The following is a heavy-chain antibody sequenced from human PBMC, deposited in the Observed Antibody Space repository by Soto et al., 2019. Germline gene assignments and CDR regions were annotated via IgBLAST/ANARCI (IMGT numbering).Heavy chain of an antibody. D-gene: IGHD6-19*01. Sequence: QVQLVQSGAEEKKPGASVKVSCKASGYTFTGYAMHWVRQAPGHRLEWMGWINAGNGNTKYSQKFQGRVTITRDTSARPTYMELSSLRSEDTAVYYCGRAVAVAADFDYWGQGTLVTVSS. J-gene: IGHJ4*02. CDR1: GYTFTGYA. V-gene: IGHV1-3*05. CDR3: GRAVAVAADFDY. CDR2: INAGNGNT.